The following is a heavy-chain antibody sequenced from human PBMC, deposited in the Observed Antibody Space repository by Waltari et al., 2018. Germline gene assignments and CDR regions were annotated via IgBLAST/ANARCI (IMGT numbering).Heavy chain of an antibody. J-gene: IGHJ5*02. CDR1: GASFTSYY. CDR3: TRGGNYDFWSHRPHVDP. D-gene: IGHD3-3*01. CDR2: IRHPGNT. Sequence: QVQLQQWGAGLLKPSETLSLTCSVSGASFTSYYWAWVRHVSGKGLEWIGQIRHPGNTNYNPSLQSRVAISIDTSRNQFSLTVFSVTAADTGLYFCTRGGNYDFWSHRPHVDPWGQGTQVTVSS. V-gene: IGHV4-34*01.